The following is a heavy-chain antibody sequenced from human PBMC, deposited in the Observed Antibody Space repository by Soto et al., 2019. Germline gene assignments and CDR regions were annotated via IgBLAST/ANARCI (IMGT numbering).Heavy chain of an antibody. CDR3: ARTSAAGKYYYGIDV. Sequence: GESLKISCKGSGYSFTSYWIGWVRQMPGKGLEWMGIIYPGDSDTRYSPSFQGQVTISADKSISTAYLQWSSLKASDTAMYYCARTSAAGKYYYGIDVWGQRNTVTVSS. CDR1: GYSFTSYW. V-gene: IGHV5-51*01. J-gene: IGHJ6*02. D-gene: IGHD6-13*01. CDR2: IYPGDSDT.